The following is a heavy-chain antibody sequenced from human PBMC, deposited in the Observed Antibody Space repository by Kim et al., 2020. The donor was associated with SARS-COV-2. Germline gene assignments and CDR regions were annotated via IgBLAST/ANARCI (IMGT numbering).Heavy chain of an antibody. CDR3: ARDMGGSYYGFDY. D-gene: IGHD1-26*01. J-gene: IGHJ4*02. Sequence: YYADPVKGRFTISRDNSKNTLYLQMNSLRAEDTAVYYCARDMGGSYYGFDYWGQGTLVTVSS. V-gene: IGHV3-33*01.